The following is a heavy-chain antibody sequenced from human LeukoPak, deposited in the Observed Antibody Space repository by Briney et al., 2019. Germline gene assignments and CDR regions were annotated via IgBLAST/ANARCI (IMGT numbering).Heavy chain of an antibody. J-gene: IGHJ3*02. CDR1: GYSISSGYY. D-gene: IGHD2-15*01. CDR2: IYHSGST. V-gene: IGHV4-38-2*01. Sequence: SETLSLTCAVSGYSISSGYYWGWIRQPPGKGLEWIGSIYHSGSTYYNPSLKSRVTISVDTSKNQFSLKLSSVTAADTAVYYCASPGYCSGGSCFRAGAFDIWGQGTMVTVSS. CDR3: ASPGYCSGGSCFRAGAFDI.